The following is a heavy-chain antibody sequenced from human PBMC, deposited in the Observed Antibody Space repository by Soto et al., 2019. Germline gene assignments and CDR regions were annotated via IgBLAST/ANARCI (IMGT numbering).Heavy chain of an antibody. D-gene: IGHD3-3*01. CDR2: ISSSSSTI. CDR3: ARKGINYDFWSGYFDY. CDR1: GFTFSSYS. V-gene: IGHV3-48*02. Sequence: VQLVESGGGLVQPGGSLRLSCAASGFTFSSYSMNWVRQAPGKGLEWVSYISSSSSTIYYADSVKGRFTISRDNAKNSLYLQMNSLRDEDTAVYYCARKGINYDFWSGYFDYWGQGTLVTVSS. J-gene: IGHJ4*02.